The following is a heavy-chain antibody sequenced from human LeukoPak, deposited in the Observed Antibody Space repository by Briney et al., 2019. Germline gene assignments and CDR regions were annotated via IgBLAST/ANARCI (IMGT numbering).Heavy chain of an antibody. CDR3: ARARLPGIAVAGPGTANY. Sequence: SVKVSCKASGGTFSSYAISWVRQAPGQGLEWMGGIIPIFGTANYAQKFQGRVTITEDESTSTAYMELSSLRSEDTAVYYCARARLPGIAVAGPGTANYWGQGTLVTVSS. CDR2: IIPIFGTA. J-gene: IGHJ4*02. CDR1: GGTFSSYA. V-gene: IGHV1-69*01. D-gene: IGHD6-19*01.